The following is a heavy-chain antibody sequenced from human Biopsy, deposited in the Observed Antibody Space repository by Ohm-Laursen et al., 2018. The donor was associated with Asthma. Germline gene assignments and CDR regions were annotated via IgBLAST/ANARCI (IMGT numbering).Heavy chain of an antibody. V-gene: IGHV4-31*03. CDR1: GGSIGRGGYY. CDR3: ARGPSPHYHTSNGKFDL. Sequence: SETLSLTCLVSGGSIGRGGYYWSWMRHFPGKGLEWIGYIYYSGTTYYNPSLKSRLTTSVDMSKNQFILHLTSVTAADTAVYFCARGPSPHYHTSNGKFDLWGQGTLVTVSS. J-gene: IGHJ5*02. D-gene: IGHD2-8*01. CDR2: IYYSGTT.